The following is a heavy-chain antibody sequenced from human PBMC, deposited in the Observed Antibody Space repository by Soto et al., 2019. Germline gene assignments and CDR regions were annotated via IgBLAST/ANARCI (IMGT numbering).Heavy chain of an antibody. CDR2: ISGSGSST. D-gene: IGHD2-15*01. CDR1: GFTFSNYA. J-gene: IGHJ3*02. Sequence: EVQLLESGGGLVQPGGSLRLSCAASGFTFSNYAMKWVRQAPGKGLEWVSVISGSGSSTYYADSVKGRFSISRDHSKNTLYLQMSSLRADDTAVYYCARRSPSWAFDIWGQGTMVTVSS. CDR3: ARRSPSWAFDI. V-gene: IGHV3-23*01.